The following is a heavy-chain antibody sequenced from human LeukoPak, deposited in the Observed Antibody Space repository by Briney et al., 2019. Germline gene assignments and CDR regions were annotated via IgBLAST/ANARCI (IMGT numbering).Heavy chain of an antibody. CDR2: ISAYNGNT. CDR3: ARALLWFGESLFDY. J-gene: IGHJ4*02. Sequence: GASVKVSCKASGGTFSSYAISWVRQAPGQGLEWMGWISAYNGNTNYAQKLQGRVTMTTDTSTSTAYMELRSLRSDDTAVYYCARALLWFGESLFDYWGQGTLVTVSS. V-gene: IGHV1-18*01. CDR1: GGTFSSYA. D-gene: IGHD3-10*01.